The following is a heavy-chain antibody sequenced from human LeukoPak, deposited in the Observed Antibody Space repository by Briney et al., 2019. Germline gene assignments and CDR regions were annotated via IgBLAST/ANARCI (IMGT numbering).Heavy chain of an antibody. CDR1: GFTFDDYA. CDR2: ISWTSGSI. J-gene: IGHJ5*02. D-gene: IGHD3-3*01. CDR3: AKDVNYDLWNWFDP. Sequence: GGSQRLSCAASGFTFDDYAMHWVRQAPGKGVEWVSGISWTSGSIGYADSVKGRFTISRDNAKNSLYLQMNSLRAEDTALYYCAKDVNYDLWNWFDPWGQGTLVTVSS. V-gene: IGHV3-9*01.